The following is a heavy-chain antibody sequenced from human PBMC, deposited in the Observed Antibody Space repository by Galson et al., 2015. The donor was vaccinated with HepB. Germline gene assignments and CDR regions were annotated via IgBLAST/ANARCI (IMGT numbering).Heavy chain of an antibody. D-gene: IGHD3-22*01. Sequence: SVKVSCKASGYTFTGYYMHWVRQAPGQGLEWMGRINPNSGGTNYAPKFQGRVTMTRDTSISTAYMELSRLRSDDTAVYYCAFSDYYDSSGYVDAFDIWGQGTMVTVSS. J-gene: IGHJ3*02. CDR2: INPNSGGT. V-gene: IGHV1-2*06. CDR1: GYTFTGYY. CDR3: AFSDYYDSSGYVDAFDI.